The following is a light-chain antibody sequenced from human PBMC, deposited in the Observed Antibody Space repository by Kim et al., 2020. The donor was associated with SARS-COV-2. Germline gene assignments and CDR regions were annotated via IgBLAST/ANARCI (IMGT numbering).Light chain of an antibody. CDR3: QVWDNSSDHSV. J-gene: IGLJ3*02. CDR2: YDS. CDR1: NIGIKS. Sequence: APGKTARITCGGNNIGIKSVHWYQQKPGQAPVLVIYYDSDRPSGIPERFSGSNSGNTATLTISRVEAGDEADYYCQVWDNSSDHSVFGGGTQLTVL. V-gene: IGLV3-21*04.